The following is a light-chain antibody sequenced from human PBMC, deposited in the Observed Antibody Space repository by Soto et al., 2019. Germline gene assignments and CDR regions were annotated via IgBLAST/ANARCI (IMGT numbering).Light chain of an antibody. J-gene: IGKJ2*01. V-gene: IGKV3-20*01. CDR1: QSVRSSF. Sequence: EIVLTQSPGTLSLSPGERATLSCRASQSVRSSFFAWYQQKPGQAPRLLIYDVSVRATGIPDRFSGSGSGTDFTLTINRLEPEDFAVYYCQQYDNSVMYTFGQGTKLEIK. CDR3: QQYDNSVMYT. CDR2: DVS.